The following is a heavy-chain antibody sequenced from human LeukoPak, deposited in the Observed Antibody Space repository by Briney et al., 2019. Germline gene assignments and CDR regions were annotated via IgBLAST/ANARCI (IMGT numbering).Heavy chain of an antibody. CDR2: VNEGGGT. CDR1: IDSFSNYH. J-gene: IGHJ5*02. Sequence: SETLSLTCAVYIDSFSNYHWNWIRQTPAKGKEWIGEVNEGGGTNISPSLRSRVILSVDTSKNQFSLKLSSVTAADTAVYYCARTLRGVHHISPNWFDPWGQGTLVTVSS. V-gene: IGHV4-34*01. CDR3: ARTLRGVHHISPNWFDP. D-gene: IGHD3-10*01.